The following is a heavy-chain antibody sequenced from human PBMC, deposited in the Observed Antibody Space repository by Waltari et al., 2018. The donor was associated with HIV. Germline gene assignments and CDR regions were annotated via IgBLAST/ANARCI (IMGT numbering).Heavy chain of an antibody. CDR3: AKDFRGSSCPFDY. CDR2: ISYDGSNK. CDR1: GFNFKNYG. V-gene: IGHV3-30*18. J-gene: IGHJ4*02. Sequence: QVQLVESGGGVVQSGRSLRLSCAASGFNFKNYGMHWVRQAPGKGLEWVAVISYDGSNKYYVGSVKGRFTISRDNSKNTVSLQMNSLRAEDTAVYYCAKDFRGSSCPFDYWGQGTLVTVSS. D-gene: IGHD6-13*01.